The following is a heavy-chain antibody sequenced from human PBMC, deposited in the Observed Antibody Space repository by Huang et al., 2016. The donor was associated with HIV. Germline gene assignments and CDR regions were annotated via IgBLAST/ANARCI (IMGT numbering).Heavy chain of an antibody. CDR2: VSTYNGHT. Sequence: QVQLVQSGPEMKKPGASVNVSCKASGYTFFTYSISWVRQAPGQGLEWMGGVSTYNGHTNYAQNFQGRLTLTTDVSTSSAYMELKNLRSDDTAVYYCARFRGPQVTLNWLDPWGQGTLVTVSS. CDR3: ARFRGPQVTLNWLDP. CDR1: GYTFFTYS. V-gene: IGHV1-18*01. D-gene: IGHD3-10*01. J-gene: IGHJ5*02.